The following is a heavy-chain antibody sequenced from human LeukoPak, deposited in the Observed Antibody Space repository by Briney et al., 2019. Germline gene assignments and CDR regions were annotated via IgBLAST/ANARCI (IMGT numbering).Heavy chain of an antibody. CDR1: GGSISGYY. Sequence: SETLSLTCTVSGGSISGYYGRWLRQPPGKGLEWVGYIYYSGSTNFNPSLKSRVTISVDTSKNQFSLKLSSVTAADTAVYFCARRSESGYTYGIFDYWGQGTLVTVSS. V-gene: IGHV4-59*08. CDR3: ARRSESGYTYGIFDY. J-gene: IGHJ4*02. D-gene: IGHD5-18*01. CDR2: IYYSGST.